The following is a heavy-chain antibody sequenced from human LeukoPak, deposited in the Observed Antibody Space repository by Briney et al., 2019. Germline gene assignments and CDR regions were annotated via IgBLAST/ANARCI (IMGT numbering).Heavy chain of an antibody. CDR1: GDSVSSNGAS. Sequence: SQTLSLTCAISGDSVSSNGASWNWIRQSPARGLEWLGRTYYRSQQWHSDYAPSVKGRITLNPDTSKNQFSLQLNSVTPEDTAVYYCGRETDFGVVTNWGQGTLVTVSS. V-gene: IGHV6-1*01. CDR2: TYYRSQQWHS. CDR3: GRETDFGVVTN. D-gene: IGHD3-3*01. J-gene: IGHJ4*02.